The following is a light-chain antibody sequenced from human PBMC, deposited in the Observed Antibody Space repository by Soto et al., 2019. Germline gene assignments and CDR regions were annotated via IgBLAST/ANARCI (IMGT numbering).Light chain of an antibody. V-gene: IGKV3-15*01. Sequence: EIVMTQSPATLSVSPGERATLSCRASQSVSSNLAWYQQKPGQAPRLLIYGASTRPTGIPARFSGSGSGAEFTLTISSLQSEDFAVYYCQQYNNWPRTFVQGTKVEIK. J-gene: IGKJ1*01. CDR1: QSVSSN. CDR3: QQYNNWPRT. CDR2: GAS.